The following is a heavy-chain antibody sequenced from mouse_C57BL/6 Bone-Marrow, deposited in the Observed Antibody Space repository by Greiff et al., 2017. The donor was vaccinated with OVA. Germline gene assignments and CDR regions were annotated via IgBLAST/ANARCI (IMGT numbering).Heavy chain of an antibody. CDR3: ARRGTGGYAMDY. CDR2: IYPRSGNN. Sequence: QVHVKQSGAELARPGASVKLSCKASGYTFTSYGISWVKQRTGQGLEWIGEIYPRSGNNYYNEKFKGKATLTAYKSSSKAYMELRSLTSEDSAVYFCARRGTGGYAMDYWGQGTSVTVSS. J-gene: IGHJ4*01. CDR1: GYTFTSYG. D-gene: IGHD2-14*01. V-gene: IGHV1-81*01.